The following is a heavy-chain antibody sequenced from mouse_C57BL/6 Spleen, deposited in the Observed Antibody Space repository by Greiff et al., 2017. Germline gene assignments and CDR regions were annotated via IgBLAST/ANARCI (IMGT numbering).Heavy chain of an antibody. D-gene: IGHD2-3*01. V-gene: IGHV1-80*01. CDR3: ARSDGYLYYFDY. CDR1: GYAFSSYW. CDR2: IYPGDGDT. Sequence: QVQLQQSGAELVKPGASVKISCKASGYAFSSYWMNWVKQRPGKGLEWIGQIYPGDGDTNYNGKFKGKATLTAYKSSSTAYMQLSSLTSEDSAVYFCARSDGYLYYFDYWGQGTTLTVAS. J-gene: IGHJ2*01.